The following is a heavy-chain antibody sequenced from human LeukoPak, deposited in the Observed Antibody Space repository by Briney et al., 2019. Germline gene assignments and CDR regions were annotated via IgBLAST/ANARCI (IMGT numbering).Heavy chain of an antibody. Sequence: ASVTVSCKASGYTFTSYYMHWVRQAPAQGLEWMGIINPSGGSTSYAQKIQGRGTITRDMSTSTVYMELSSRRSEDTAVYYCARDYSGYDYWGQGTLVTVSS. V-gene: IGHV1-46*01. CDR1: GYTFTSYY. D-gene: IGHD5-12*01. J-gene: IGHJ4*02. CDR2: INPSGGST. CDR3: ARDYSGYDY.